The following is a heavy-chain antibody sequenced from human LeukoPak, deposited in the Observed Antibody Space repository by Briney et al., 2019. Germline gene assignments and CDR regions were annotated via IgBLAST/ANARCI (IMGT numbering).Heavy chain of an antibody. Sequence: GGSLRLSCAASGFTFSSYGMHWVRQAPGKGLEWVAFIRYDGSNKYYADSVKGRFTISRDNSKNTLYLQMNSLRAEDTALYHCARKGLGGELGGFDSWGQGTLVTVSS. D-gene: IGHD1-7*01. CDR3: ARKGLGGELGGFDS. CDR1: GFTFSSYG. J-gene: IGHJ4*02. CDR2: IRYDGSNK. V-gene: IGHV3-30*02.